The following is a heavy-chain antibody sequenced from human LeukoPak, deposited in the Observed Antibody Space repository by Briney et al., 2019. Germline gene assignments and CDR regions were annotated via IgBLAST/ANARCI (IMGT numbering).Heavy chain of an antibody. CDR3: ARRVYSSSSFDY. Sequence: KSGGSLRLSCAASGFTFSSYSMNWVRQAPGKGLEWVSSISSSSSYIYYADSVKGRFTISRDNAKNSPYLQMNSLRAEDTAVYYCARRVYSSSSFDYWGQGTLVTVSS. J-gene: IGHJ4*02. CDR1: GFTFSSYS. V-gene: IGHV3-21*01. D-gene: IGHD6-13*01. CDR2: ISSSSSYI.